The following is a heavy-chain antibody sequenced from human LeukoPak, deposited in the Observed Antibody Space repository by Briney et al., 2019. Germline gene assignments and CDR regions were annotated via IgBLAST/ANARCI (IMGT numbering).Heavy chain of an antibody. J-gene: IGHJ4*02. CDR1: GFTFSSYG. CDR3: VKDLNYGDLLDY. CDR2: IRNDGRNK. D-gene: IGHD4-17*01. Sequence: GGSLRLSCAASGFTFSSYGMHWVRQAPGKGLEWVAFIRNDGRNKYYADSVKGPFTISRDNSKNTLCLQMNSLRAEDTAVYYCVKDLNYGDLLDYWGQGTLVTVSS. V-gene: IGHV3-30*02.